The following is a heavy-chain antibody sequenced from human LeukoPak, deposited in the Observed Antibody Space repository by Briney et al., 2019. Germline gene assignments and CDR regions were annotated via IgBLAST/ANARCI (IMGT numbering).Heavy chain of an antibody. CDR1: GFKFEDYA. CDR3: AKDRSVWVADTQYYGMDV. Sequence: GGSLRLSCAASGFKFEDYAMHWVRQAPGKGLEWVSSITWNTFRIGYAASVKGRFTISRDNAKNSLYLQMNSLRAENTALYYCAKDRSVWVADTQYYGMDVWGQGTTVTVSS. CDR2: ITWNTFRI. V-gene: IGHV3-9*01. D-gene: IGHD3-10*01. J-gene: IGHJ6*02.